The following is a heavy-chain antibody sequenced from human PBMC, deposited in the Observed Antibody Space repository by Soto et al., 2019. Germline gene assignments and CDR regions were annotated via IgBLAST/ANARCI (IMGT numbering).Heavy chain of an antibody. CDR3: TRAPRDYYDSSGYYTLFDY. CDR2: IRSKAYGGTT. Sequence: WSLRLSCTASVFTCGDYAMSWLRPAPGKGLEWVGFIRSKAYGGTTEYAASVKGRFTISKDDSKSIAYLQMNSLKTEDTAVYYCTRAPRDYYDSSGYYTLFDYWGQGTLVTVSS. V-gene: IGHV3-49*03. J-gene: IGHJ4*02. CDR1: VFTCGDYA. D-gene: IGHD3-22*01.